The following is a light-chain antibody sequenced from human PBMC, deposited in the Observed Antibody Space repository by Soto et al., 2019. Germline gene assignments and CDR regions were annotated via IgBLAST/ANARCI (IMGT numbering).Light chain of an antibody. CDR1: YDLSSR. CDR2: DAS. Sequence: EIVMTQSPVTLSVSPGERATLSCSASYDLSSRLAWYQQKPGQAPTLLIFDASTRAAGVPARLSGSGSGTEFTLTISGLQSEDFAVYFCQPYTNWPFTFGGGTKVEIK. CDR3: QPYTNWPFT. V-gene: IGKV3-15*01. J-gene: IGKJ4*01.